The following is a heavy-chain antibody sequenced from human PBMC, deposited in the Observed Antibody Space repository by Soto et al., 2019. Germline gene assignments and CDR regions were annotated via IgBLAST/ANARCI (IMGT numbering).Heavy chain of an antibody. CDR1: GFTFRSYW. J-gene: IGHJ4*02. CDR2: IKPDGTEK. CDR3: ARDGKEGAYLGARPYYFDF. V-gene: IGHV3-7*05. Sequence: AGGFLRLSCAASGFTFRSYWMSWVRQAPGKGLEWVANIKPDGTEKYHEDSVKGRFTISRDNAKNSLYLQMNSLRAEDTAVYFCARDGKEGAYLGARPYYFDFWGQGALVTVSS. D-gene: IGHD6-6*01.